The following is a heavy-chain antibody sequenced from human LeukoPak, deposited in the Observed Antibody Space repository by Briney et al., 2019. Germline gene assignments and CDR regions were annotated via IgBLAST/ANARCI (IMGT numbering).Heavy chain of an antibody. Sequence: GGSLRLSCAASGFTFSNYGMHWVRQAPGKGLEWVAVIWHDGNNKYYADSVKGRFTISRDNSKNTLFLQMNSLRAEDTAVYYCANNFDYWGQETLVTVSS. CDR2: IWHDGNNK. CDR3: ANNFDY. CDR1: GFTFSNYG. J-gene: IGHJ4*02. V-gene: IGHV3-33*06.